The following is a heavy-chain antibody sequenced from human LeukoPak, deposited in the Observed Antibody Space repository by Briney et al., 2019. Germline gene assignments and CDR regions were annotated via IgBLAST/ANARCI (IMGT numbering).Heavy chain of an antibody. CDR1: GFTFSSFS. D-gene: IGHD4/OR15-4a*01. CDR3: AKGTKPVITIPDC. Sequence: GGSLRLSCAASGFTFSSFSMIWVRQAPGKGLEWVSSTSSSSAYTFYAESGKGRFTISRDNAKNSLFLQMNSLRAEDTAMYYCAKGTKPVITIPDCWGQGILVTVSS. J-gene: IGHJ4*02. CDR2: TSSSSAYT. V-gene: IGHV3-21*04.